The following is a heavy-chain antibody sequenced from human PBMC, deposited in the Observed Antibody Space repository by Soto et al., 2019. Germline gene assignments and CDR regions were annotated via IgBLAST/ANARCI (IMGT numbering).Heavy chain of an antibody. Sequence: SETLSLTCAVSGHSISSGFYYWCWVRQPPGKGLEWIGSIYHTESTYYNPSLKSRVTMSVDTSKNQLSLKLSSMTAADTAVYFCARYGYSYPARFFDYWGQGTRVTVSS. J-gene: IGHJ4*02. D-gene: IGHD5-18*01. CDR2: IYHTEST. CDR3: ARYGYSYPARFFDY. CDR1: GHSISSGFYY. V-gene: IGHV4-38-2*01.